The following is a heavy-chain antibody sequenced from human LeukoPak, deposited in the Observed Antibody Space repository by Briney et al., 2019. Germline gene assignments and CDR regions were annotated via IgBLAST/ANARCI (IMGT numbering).Heavy chain of an antibody. Sequence: ASVKVSCKASGYPFTTYDINWVRQAPGQGLEWVAWMNPNSGGTVYAQKFQGRVTLARDTSIGTAYMELNSLRSEDTAVYYCASPFGRDGMDVWGQGTTVTVSS. J-gene: IGHJ6*02. V-gene: IGHV1-8*01. CDR3: ASPFGRDGMDV. CDR2: MNPNSGGT. CDR1: GYPFTTYD. D-gene: IGHD3-10*01.